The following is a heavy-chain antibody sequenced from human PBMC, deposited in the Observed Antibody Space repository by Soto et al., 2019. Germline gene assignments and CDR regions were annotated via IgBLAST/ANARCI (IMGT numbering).Heavy chain of an antibody. D-gene: IGHD6-13*01. J-gene: IGHJ4*02. CDR3: AREVGPRSRTYYFDY. V-gene: IGHV4-34*01. CDR2: INHSGST. Sequence: LETLSLTCAVYGGSFSGYYWSWIRQPPGKGLEWIGEINHSGSTNYNPSLKSRVTISVDTSKNQFSLKLSSVTAADTPVYYCAREVGPRSRTYYFDYWGQGTLVTVSS. CDR1: GGSFSGYY.